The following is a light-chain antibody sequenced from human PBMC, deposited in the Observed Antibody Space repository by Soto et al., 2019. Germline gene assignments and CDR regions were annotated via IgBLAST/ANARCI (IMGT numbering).Light chain of an antibody. CDR1: SGDVGAYNY. J-gene: IGLJ1*01. V-gene: IGLV2-8*01. CDR2: EVN. Sequence: QSVLTQPPSASGSPGQSVTISCTGTSGDVGAYNYVSWYQQHPGKAPKLMIYEVNKRPSGVPDRFSGSKSGNTASLTVSGLQADDEADYYCSSYAGSNRVFGTGTKVTVL. CDR3: SSYAGSNRV.